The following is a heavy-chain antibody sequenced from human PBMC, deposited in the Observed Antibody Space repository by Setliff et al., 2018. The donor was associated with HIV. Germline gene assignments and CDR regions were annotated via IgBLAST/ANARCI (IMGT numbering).Heavy chain of an antibody. CDR3: ARNQGDSSGWYAGDY. J-gene: IGHJ4*01. D-gene: IGHD6-19*01. CDR2: INPTGDIT. CDR1: GYTFINNY. Sequence: ASVKVSCKASGYTFINNYIHWVRQAPGQGLEWMGLINPTGDITFYPQKFQARVTMTRDTSTSTVYLDLRNLRSEDTAVYYCARNQGDSSGWYAGDYWGHGTLVTV. V-gene: IGHV1-46*01.